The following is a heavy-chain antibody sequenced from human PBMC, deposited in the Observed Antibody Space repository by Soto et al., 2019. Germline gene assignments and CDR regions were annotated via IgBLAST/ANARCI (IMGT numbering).Heavy chain of an antibody. CDR2: IIPIFGTA. D-gene: IGHD2-2*01. Sequence: GASVKVSCKASGGTFSSYAISWVRQAPGQGLEWMGGIIPIFGTANYAQKFQGRVTITADESTSTAYMELSSLRSEDTAVYYCASSIRGREDYYSGMDVWGQGTTVTVYS. CDR1: GGTFSSYA. V-gene: IGHV1-69*13. J-gene: IGHJ6*02. CDR3: ASSIRGREDYYSGMDV.